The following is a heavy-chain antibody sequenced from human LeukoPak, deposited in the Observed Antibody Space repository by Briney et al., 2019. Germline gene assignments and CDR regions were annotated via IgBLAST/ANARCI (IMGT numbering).Heavy chain of an antibody. D-gene: IGHD1-26*01. V-gene: IGHV3-30*04. CDR1: GFTFNNYA. J-gene: IGHJ6*03. CDR2: ISHDGSSK. Sequence: GSLRLSCAASGFTFNNYAIHWVRQAPGKGLDWVAVISHDGSSKYYADSLKGRFTISRDNSKNTLYLQMNSLRADDTAVYYCARGQRAHVEWYYYMDVWGKGTTVTVSS. CDR3: ARGQRAHVEWYYYMDV.